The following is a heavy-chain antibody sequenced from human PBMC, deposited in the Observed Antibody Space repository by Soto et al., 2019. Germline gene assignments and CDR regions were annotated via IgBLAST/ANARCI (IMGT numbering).Heavy chain of an antibody. V-gene: IGHV4-39*01. CDR3: ARHVIVVVVAATENWFDP. CDR1: GGSISSSSYY. J-gene: IGHJ5*02. Sequence: SETLSLTCTVSGGSISSSSYYWGWIRQPPGKGLEWIGSIYYSGSTYYNPSLKSRVTISVDTSKNQFSLKLSSVTAADTAVYYCARHVIVVVVAATENWFDPWGQGTLVTVSS. CDR2: IYYSGST. D-gene: IGHD2-15*01.